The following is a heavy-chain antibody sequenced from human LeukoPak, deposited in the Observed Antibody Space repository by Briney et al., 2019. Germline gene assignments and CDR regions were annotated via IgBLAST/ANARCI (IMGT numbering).Heavy chain of an antibody. J-gene: IGHJ4*02. CDR3: ARDGFGYGDYSSVLDY. V-gene: IGHV4-39*02. CDR2: IYYSGST. Sequence: SETLSLTCTVSGGSISSSYYYWGWIRQPPGKGLEWIGSIYYSGSTYYNPSLKSRVTISVDTSKNQFSLKLRSVTAADTAVYYCARDGFGYGDYSSVLDYWGQGTLVTVSS. D-gene: IGHD4-17*01. CDR1: GGSISSSYYY.